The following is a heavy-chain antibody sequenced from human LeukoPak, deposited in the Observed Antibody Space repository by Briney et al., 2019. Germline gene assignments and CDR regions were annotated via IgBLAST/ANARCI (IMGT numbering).Heavy chain of an antibody. CDR2: IIPIFGTA. J-gene: IGHJ4*02. V-gene: IGHV1-69*13. CDR1: GGTFSSYA. Sequence: ASVKVSCKASGGTFSSYAISWVRRAPGQGLEWMGGIIPIFGTANYAQKFQGRVTITADESTSTAYMELSSLRSEDTAVYYCARSEPYYYDSSGYYLIFDYWGQGTLVTVSS. D-gene: IGHD3-22*01. CDR3: ARSEPYYYDSSGYYLIFDY.